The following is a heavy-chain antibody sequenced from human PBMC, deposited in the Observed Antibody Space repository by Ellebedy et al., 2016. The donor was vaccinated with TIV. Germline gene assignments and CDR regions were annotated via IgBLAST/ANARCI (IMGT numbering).Heavy chain of an antibody. V-gene: IGHV1-69*04. CDR1: GGTFSSYA. J-gene: IGHJ4*02. CDR2: IIPILGIA. CDR3: ARGSRTYYFDY. Sequence: ASVKVSCKASGGTFSSYAISWVRQAPGQGLEWMGRIIPILGIANYAQKFQGRVTITADKSTSTAYMELSSLRSEDTAVYYCARGSRTYYFDYWGQGTLVTVSS.